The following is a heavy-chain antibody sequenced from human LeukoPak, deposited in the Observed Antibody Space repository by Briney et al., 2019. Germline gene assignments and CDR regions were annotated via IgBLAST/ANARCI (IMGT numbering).Heavy chain of an antibody. CDR3: AKDRQWLVRRGNSFDY. CDR1: GFPISSYA. D-gene: IGHD6-19*01. J-gene: IGHJ4*02. Sequence: GGSLRLSCAVSGFPISSYAMSWVRQAPGKGLEWVSAIGNSGGSTYYADSVKGRFTISRDNSKNTLYLQMNSLRTEDTAVYYCAKDRQWLVRRGNSFDYWGQGTLVTVSS. V-gene: IGHV3-23*01. CDR2: IGNSGGST.